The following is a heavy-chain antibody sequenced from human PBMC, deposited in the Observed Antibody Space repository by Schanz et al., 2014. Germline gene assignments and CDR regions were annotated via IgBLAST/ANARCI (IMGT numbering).Heavy chain of an antibody. D-gene: IGHD2-15*01. V-gene: IGHV4-59*01. CDR2: IYDSETS. Sequence: WTWIRQPPGKGLEWIGYIYDSETSNSNPYLKSRVTISLDTSKNQFSLKLTSVTAADTAVYYCARGRGCTGGSCYSWFDLWGQGTLVTVAS. CDR3: ARGRGCTGGSCYSWFDL. J-gene: IGHJ5*02.